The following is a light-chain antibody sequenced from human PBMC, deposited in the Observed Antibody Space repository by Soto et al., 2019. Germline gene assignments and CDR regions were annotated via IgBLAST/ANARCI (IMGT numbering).Light chain of an antibody. V-gene: IGLV4-60*03. Sequence: QSVLTQSSSASASLGSSVKLTCTLSSGHSSYIIAWHQQQPGKAPRYLMKLEGSGSYNKGSGVPDRFSGSSSGADRYLTISILQAEDEADYYCETWDSNTVVFGGGTQLTVL. CDR2: LEGSGSY. CDR1: SGHSSYI. CDR3: ETWDSNTVV. J-gene: IGLJ2*01.